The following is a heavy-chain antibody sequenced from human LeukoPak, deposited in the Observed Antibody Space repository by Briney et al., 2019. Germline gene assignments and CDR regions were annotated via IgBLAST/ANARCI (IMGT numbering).Heavy chain of an antibody. Sequence: SETLSLTCAVYGGSFSGYYWSWIRQPPGKGLEWIGYIYYSGSTNYNPSLKSRVTISVDTSKNQFSLKLSSVTAADTAVYYCARHEAGSSWNPFDYWGQGTLVTVSS. D-gene: IGHD6-13*01. V-gene: IGHV4-59*08. CDR2: IYYSGST. CDR3: ARHEAGSSWNPFDY. J-gene: IGHJ4*02. CDR1: GGSFSGYY.